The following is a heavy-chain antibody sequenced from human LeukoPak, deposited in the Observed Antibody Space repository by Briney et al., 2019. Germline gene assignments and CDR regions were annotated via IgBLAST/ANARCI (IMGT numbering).Heavy chain of an antibody. J-gene: IGHJ6*02. V-gene: IGHV4-30-2*01. CDR2: INHSGST. CDR3: ARGSVVTAIRQGMDV. D-gene: IGHD2-21*02. CDR1: GGSISSGGYY. Sequence: SQTLSLTCTVSGGSISSGGYYWSWIRQPPGKGLEWIGEINHSGSTNYNPSLKSRVTISVDTSKNQFSLKLSSVTAADTAVYYCARGSVVTAIRQGMDVWGQGTTVTVSS.